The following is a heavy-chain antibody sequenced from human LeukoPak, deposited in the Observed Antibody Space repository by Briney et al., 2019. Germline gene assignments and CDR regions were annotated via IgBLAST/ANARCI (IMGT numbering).Heavy chain of an antibody. V-gene: IGHV3-53*01. D-gene: IGHD6-13*01. CDR3: ARENGVFSWYDY. CDR2: IYSGGNT. Sequence: GGSLRLSCAASGFTFSSYGMHWVRQAPGKGLEWVSLIYSGGNTYYADSVKGRFTISRDNSKNTLYLQMNSLRAEDTAVYYCARENGVFSWYDYWGQGTLVTVSS. J-gene: IGHJ4*02. CDR1: GFTFSSYG.